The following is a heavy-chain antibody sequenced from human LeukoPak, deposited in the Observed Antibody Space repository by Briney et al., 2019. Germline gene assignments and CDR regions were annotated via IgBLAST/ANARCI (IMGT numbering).Heavy chain of an antibody. D-gene: IGHD2-15*01. Sequence: GGSLRLSCAASGFTFSSYSMNWVRQAPGKGLEWVSFISSSSSYIYYADSVKGRFTISRDNSKNTLYLQMNSLRAEDTAVYYCARAEVVVVAATSLDYWGQGTLVTVSS. V-gene: IGHV3-21*01. CDR3: ARAEVVVVAATSLDY. CDR2: ISSSSSYI. J-gene: IGHJ4*02. CDR1: GFTFSSYS.